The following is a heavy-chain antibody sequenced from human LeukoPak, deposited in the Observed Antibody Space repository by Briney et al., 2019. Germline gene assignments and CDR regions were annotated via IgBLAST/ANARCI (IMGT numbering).Heavy chain of an antibody. CDR3: AKSVGTYCFDH. D-gene: IGHD7-27*01. V-gene: IGHV3-23*01. Sequence: GGSLRPSCAASGFTFSSYGMSWVRQAPGKGLEWVSAFSGSGGSTYCADSVKGRFTISRDNPKNTLYLQMNSLRAEDTAVYYCAKSVGTYCFDHWGQGALVTVSS. CDR1: GFTFSSYG. CDR2: FSGSGGST. J-gene: IGHJ4*02.